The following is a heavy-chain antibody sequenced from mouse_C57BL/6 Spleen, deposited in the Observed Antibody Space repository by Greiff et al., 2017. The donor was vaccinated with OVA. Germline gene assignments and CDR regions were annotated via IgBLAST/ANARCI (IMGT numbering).Heavy chain of an antibody. J-gene: IGHJ2*01. CDR2: INPSNGGT. CDR1: GYTFTSYW. V-gene: IGHV1-53*01. D-gene: IGHD2-4*01. Sequence: QVQLQQPGTELVKPGASVKLSCKASGYTFTSYWMHWVKQRPGQGLEWIGNINPSNGGTNYNEKFKSKATLTVDKSSSTAYMQLSSLTSEDSEVYDGAREGVYYDYGFDYWGQGTTLTVSA. CDR3: AREGVYYDYGFDY.